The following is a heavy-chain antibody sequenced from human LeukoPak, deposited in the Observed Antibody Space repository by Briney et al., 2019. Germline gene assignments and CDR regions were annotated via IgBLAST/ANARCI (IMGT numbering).Heavy chain of an antibody. V-gene: IGHV3-30*02. CDR1: GFTFSDYG. CDR2: IWFDGSNK. Sequence: GGSLRLSCAASGFTFSDYGFLWLRQAPGKGLEWVAVIWFDGSNKYYADSVKGRFTISRDNSKNTLYLQMNSLRAEDTAVYYCHRRDVDTAMVGTDYFDYWGQGTLVTVSS. J-gene: IGHJ4*02. D-gene: IGHD5-18*01. CDR3: HRRDVDTAMVGTDYFDY.